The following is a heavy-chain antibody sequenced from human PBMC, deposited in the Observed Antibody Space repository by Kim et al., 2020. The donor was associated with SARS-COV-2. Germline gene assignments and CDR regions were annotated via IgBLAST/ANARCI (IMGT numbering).Heavy chain of an antibody. CDR2: MNCEGGSP. J-gene: IGHJ4*02. D-gene: IGHD7-27*01. CDR3: ARGSWGDASL. Sequence: GGSLRLSCTASGFTFDSNCMSWVRQAPGKGLDWVSGMNCEGGSPSYADSVKGRFTISSDNAKNSLYLQMDSLRVEDTAVYHCARGSWGDASLRGQGTLDT. CDR1: GFTFDSNC. V-gene: IGHV3-20*01.